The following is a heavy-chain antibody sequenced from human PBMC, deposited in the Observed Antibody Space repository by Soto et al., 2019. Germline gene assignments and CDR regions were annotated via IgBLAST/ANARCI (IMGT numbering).Heavy chain of an antibody. Sequence: PGGSLRLSCAASGFTFSTSAMSWVRQPPGKGLEWVSSIGAAGASVYHADSVKGRFSVSRDNSKNTLYLQMNRLRAEDTAVYFCARLYYDYVWGQGTTVTVSS. CDR1: GFTFSTSA. D-gene: IGHD3-3*01. J-gene: IGHJ6*02. CDR2: IGAAGASV. V-gene: IGHV3-23*01. CDR3: ARLYYDYV.